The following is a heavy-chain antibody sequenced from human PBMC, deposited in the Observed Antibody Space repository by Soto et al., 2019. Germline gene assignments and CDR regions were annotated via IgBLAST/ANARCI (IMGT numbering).Heavy chain of an antibody. Sequence: GGSLRLSCAASGFTFSSYAMHWVRQAPGKGLEWVAVISYDGSNKYYADSVKGRFTISRDNSKNTLYLQMNSLRAEDTAVYYCARESSRGSLGYWGQGTLVTVSS. CDR2: ISYDGSNK. CDR3: ARESSRGSLGY. CDR1: GFTFSSYA. J-gene: IGHJ4*02. D-gene: IGHD1-26*01. V-gene: IGHV3-30-3*01.